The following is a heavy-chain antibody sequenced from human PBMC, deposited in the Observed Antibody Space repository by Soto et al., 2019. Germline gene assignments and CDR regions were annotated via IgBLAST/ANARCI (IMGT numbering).Heavy chain of an antibody. J-gene: IGHJ4*02. Sequence: PGGSLRLSCAASGFTFSSYRMSWVRQAPGKGLEWVANIKEDGSEKYYVDSVKGRFSISRDNAKNSLYLQMNSLRAEDTAVYYCARDIGSILLDYWGQGTLVTVSS. V-gene: IGHV3-7*01. D-gene: IGHD2-21*01. CDR2: IKEDGSEK. CDR1: GFTFSSYR. CDR3: ARDIGSILLDY.